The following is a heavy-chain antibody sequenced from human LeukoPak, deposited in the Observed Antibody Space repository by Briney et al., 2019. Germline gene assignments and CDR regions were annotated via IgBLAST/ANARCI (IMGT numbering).Heavy chain of an antibody. V-gene: IGHV3-23*01. CDR1: GFTFSSYA. D-gene: IGHD6-19*01. CDR2: ISGSGGST. CDR3: AKVGEWLVRGGYFDY. J-gene: IGHJ4*02. Sequence: PGGSLRLSCAASGFTFSSYAMSWVRQAPGKGLEWVSAISGSGGSTYYADSVKGRFTISRDNSKNTLYLQMNSLRAEDTAVYYCAKVGEWLVRGGYFDYWGQGTLVTVSS.